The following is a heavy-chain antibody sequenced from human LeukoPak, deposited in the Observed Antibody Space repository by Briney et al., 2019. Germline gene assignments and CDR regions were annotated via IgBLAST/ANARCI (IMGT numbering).Heavy chain of an antibody. CDR1: VYTFTSYC. J-gene: IGHJ4*02. CDR2: IKANSGGT. V-gene: IGHV1-2*02. CDR3: ARGRIVATFDY. D-gene: IGHD5-12*01. Sequence: GASEKVSCKASVYTFTSYCMHWVGQAPGQGREGMGGIKANSGGTNYAQKFQRRVTITTNTSISTAYMELSRLRSDDTAVSYCARGRIVATFDYWGQGTLVTVSS.